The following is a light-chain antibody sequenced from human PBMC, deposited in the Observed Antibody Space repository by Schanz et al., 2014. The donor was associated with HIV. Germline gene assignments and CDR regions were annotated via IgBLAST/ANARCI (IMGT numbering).Light chain of an antibody. CDR2: ANT. J-gene: IGLJ2*01. CDR3: QSYDSSLRVVV. Sequence: QSVLTQPPSVSGAPGQRVTISCTGTRSNIGTGFDVHWYQLLPGTAPKVLIYANTNRPSGVPDRISGSRSATSASLAITGLQAEDEADYYCQSYDSSLRVVVFGGGTKLTVL. CDR1: RSNIGTGFD. V-gene: IGLV1-40*01.